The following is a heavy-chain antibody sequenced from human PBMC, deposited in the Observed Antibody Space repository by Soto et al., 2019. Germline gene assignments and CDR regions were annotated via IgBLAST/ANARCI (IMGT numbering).Heavy chain of an antibody. CDR1: GGSISSFY. CDR2: IFYTGST. Sequence: NPSETLSLTCIVSGGSISSFYWGWIRQPPEKGLEWIGNIFYTGSTGYNPSLRSRVTISLDTSRNQFFLKVNSVAAADTAVYYCARWTSCGGDCYWLDYWGQGTLVTVS. J-gene: IGHJ4*02. CDR3: ARWTSCGGDCYWLDY. D-gene: IGHD2-21*02. V-gene: IGHV4-59*08.